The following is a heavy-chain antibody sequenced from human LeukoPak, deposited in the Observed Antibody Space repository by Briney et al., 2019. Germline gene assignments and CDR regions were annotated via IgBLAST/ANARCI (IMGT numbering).Heavy chain of an antibody. V-gene: IGHV4-34*01. CDR3: ARGWATGTFDY. Sequence: SETLSLTCAAYGGSFSGYYWSWIRPPPGKGLEWIGEINHSGSTNYNPSLKSRVTISVDTSKNQFSLKLSSVTAADTAVYYCARGWATGTFDYWGQGTLVTVSS. D-gene: IGHD1-1*01. J-gene: IGHJ4*02. CDR1: GGSFSGYY. CDR2: INHSGST.